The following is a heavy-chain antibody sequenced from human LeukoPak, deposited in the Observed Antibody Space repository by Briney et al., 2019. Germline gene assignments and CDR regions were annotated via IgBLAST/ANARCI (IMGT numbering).Heavy chain of an antibody. CDR1: GYTFTSYG. CDR3: ARDIDAYSSSSGALGGPLPGY. V-gene: IGHV1-18*01. D-gene: IGHD6-6*01. J-gene: IGHJ4*02. CDR2: ISAYNGNT. Sequence: ASVKVSCKASGYTFTSYGISWVRQAPGQGLEWMGWISAYNGNTNYAQKLQGRVTMTTDTSTSAAYMELRSLRSDDTAVYYCARDIDAYSSSSGALGGPLPGYWGQGTLVTVSS.